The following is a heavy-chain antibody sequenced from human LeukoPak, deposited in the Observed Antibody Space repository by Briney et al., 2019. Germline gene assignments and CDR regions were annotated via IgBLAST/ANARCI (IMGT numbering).Heavy chain of an antibody. CDR3: AAEGSIPDAFDI. CDR1: GFTFSGYS. CDR2: ISTSSVYI. V-gene: IGHV3-21*01. J-gene: IGHJ3*02. D-gene: IGHD3-10*01. Sequence: GGSLRLSCTASGFTFSGYSMNWVRQAPGKGLEWVSSISTSSVYIYYADSVKGRFTISRDNARNSLYLQMNSLRGEDTAVYYCAAEGSIPDAFDIWGQGTMVTVSS.